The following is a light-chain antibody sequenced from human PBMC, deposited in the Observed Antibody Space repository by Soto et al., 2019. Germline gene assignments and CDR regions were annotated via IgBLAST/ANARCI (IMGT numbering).Light chain of an antibody. Sequence: AIRMTQSPSSFSASTGDRVTITCRASQDISSYLAWYQQKPGKAPKLLIYGASTLQSGVSSRFSGSGSGTDFTLTFSCLQSEDFASYYCQQYYGYPLSFGGGTRVEIK. J-gene: IGKJ4*01. CDR3: QQYYGYPLS. V-gene: IGKV1-8*01. CDR2: GAS. CDR1: QDISSY.